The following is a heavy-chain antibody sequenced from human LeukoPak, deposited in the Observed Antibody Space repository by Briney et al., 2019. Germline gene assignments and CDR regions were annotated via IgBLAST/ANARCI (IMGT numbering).Heavy chain of an antibody. Sequence: GASVKVSCKASGYTFIPFGISWVRQAPGQGLEWVAWIGGLEHNSNYVQRNLQDRVTMTTDTSTGTAYLELRSLRSDDTAVYYGARDLWNFYDDRGYYRDFDYWGQGTLVTVSP. D-gene: IGHD3-22*01. J-gene: IGHJ4*02. CDR3: ARDLWNFYDDRGYYRDFDY. V-gene: IGHV1-18*01. CDR1: GYTFIPFG. CDR2: IGGLEHNS.